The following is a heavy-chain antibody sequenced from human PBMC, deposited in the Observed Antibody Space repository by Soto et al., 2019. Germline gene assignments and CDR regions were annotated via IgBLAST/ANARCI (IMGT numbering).Heavy chain of an antibody. CDR1: GDSVTSHY. CDR2: MHYTGFS. CDR3: AASFVNAWYTY. J-gene: IGHJ4*02. D-gene: IGHD6-13*01. Sequence: SETLSLTCSFSGDSVTSHYLTWIRQSPEMGLEWIGYMHYTGFSHYNPSLKSRLTISVDRSKNQFTLQLASVTVADTAIYYCAASFVNAWYTYWAQGTQVTVS. V-gene: IGHV4-59*02.